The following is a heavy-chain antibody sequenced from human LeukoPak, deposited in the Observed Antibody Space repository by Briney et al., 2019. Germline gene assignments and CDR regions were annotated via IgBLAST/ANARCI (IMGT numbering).Heavy chain of an antibody. CDR3: AREDTAMVLFDY. D-gene: IGHD5-18*01. CDR2: INHSGST. J-gene: IGHJ4*02. CDR1: GGSFSGYY. V-gene: IGHV4-34*01. Sequence: PSETLSLTCAVYGGSFSGYYWSWIRQPPGKGLEWIGEINHSGSTNYNPSLKSRVTISVDTSKNQLSLKLSSVTAADTAVYYCAREDTAMVLFDYWGQGTLVTVSS.